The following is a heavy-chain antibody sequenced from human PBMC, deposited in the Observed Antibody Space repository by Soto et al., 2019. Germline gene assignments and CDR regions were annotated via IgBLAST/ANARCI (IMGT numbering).Heavy chain of an antibody. CDR3: TTDAYYDTSGYWF. V-gene: IGHV3-15*01. CDR1: GFTFANAC. D-gene: IGHD3-22*01. Sequence: PGGSLGLSCAASGFTFANACMSWVRQTPGKGLEWVGRIKSKTDGGTTDSAVPVKGRFTISRDDSKNTLYLQMNSLKTEDTAVYYCTTDAYYDTSGYWFWGQGTLVTVSS. J-gene: IGHJ4*02. CDR2: IKSKTDGGTT.